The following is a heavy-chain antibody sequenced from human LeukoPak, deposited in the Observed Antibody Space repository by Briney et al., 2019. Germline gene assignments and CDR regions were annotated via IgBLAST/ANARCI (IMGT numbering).Heavy chain of an antibody. D-gene: IGHD2-2*01. Sequence: PSETLSLTCAVYGGSFSGYYWSWIRQPPGKGLEWIGEINHSGSTNYNPSLKSRVTISVDTSKNQFSLKLSSVTAADTAVYYCARYCSSTSHYYYYYMDAWGKGTTVTVSS. V-gene: IGHV4-34*01. CDR3: ARYCSSTSHYYYYYMDA. CDR1: GGSFSGYY. CDR2: INHSGST. J-gene: IGHJ6*03.